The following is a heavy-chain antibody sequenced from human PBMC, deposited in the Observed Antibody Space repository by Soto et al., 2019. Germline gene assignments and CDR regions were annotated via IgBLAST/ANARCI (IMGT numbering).Heavy chain of an antibody. CDR3: ARTDNVGYYQY. Sequence: LTCAVSGGSIISNYWWAWIRQSPGEGLVWIGSIYHSGTTYYNPSLESRVIISVDTSESRFALRLTSVTAADSAVHYCARTDNVGYYQYLGQGTLVTVSS. D-gene: IGHD3-3*01. CDR1: GGSIISNYW. J-gene: IGHJ4*02. V-gene: IGHV4-38-2*01. CDR2: IYHSGTT.